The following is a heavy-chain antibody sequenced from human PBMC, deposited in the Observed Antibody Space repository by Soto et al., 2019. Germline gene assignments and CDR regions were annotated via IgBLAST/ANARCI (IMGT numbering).Heavy chain of an antibody. CDR3: AREGTYGLTVDY. Sequence: EVQLVESGGGLVQPGGSLGLSCVASGFTFSGYWMSWVRQAPGKGLEWVANIKHDGSEKDYVDSVKGRFSISRDNAENSLFLQMTSLRADDTAVYYCAREGTYGLTVDYWGQGSLVTVSA. D-gene: IGHD2-8*01. V-gene: IGHV3-7*01. CDR1: GFTFSGYW. J-gene: IGHJ4*02. CDR2: IKHDGSEK.